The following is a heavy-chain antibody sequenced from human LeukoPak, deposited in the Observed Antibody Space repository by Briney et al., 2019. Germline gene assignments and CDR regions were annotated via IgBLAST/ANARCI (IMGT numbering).Heavy chain of an antibody. Sequence: SVKVSCKASGGTFSSYAISWVRQAPGQGLEWMGGIIPIFGTANYAQKFQGRVTITADESTSTAYMELSSLRSEDAAVYYCAREYSSSPYYFDYWGQGTLVTVSS. CDR2: IIPIFGTA. J-gene: IGHJ4*02. CDR1: GGTFSSYA. D-gene: IGHD6-6*01. CDR3: AREYSSSPYYFDY. V-gene: IGHV1-69*13.